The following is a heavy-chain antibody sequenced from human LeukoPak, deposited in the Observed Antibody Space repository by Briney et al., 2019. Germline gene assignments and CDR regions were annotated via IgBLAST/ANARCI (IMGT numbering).Heavy chain of an antibody. D-gene: IGHD2-15*01. Sequence: SETLSLTCTVSGGSISSSSYYWGWIRQPPGKGLEWIGSIYHSRSTYYNPSLKSRVTISVDKSKNQFSLRLSSVTAADTAVYYCARVVVVAAAFDYWGQGTLVTVSS. CDR3: ARVVVVAAAFDY. CDR2: IYHSRST. J-gene: IGHJ4*02. V-gene: IGHV4-39*07. CDR1: GGSISSSSYY.